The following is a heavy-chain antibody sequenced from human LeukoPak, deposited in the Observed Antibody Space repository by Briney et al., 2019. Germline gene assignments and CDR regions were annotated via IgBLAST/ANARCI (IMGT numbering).Heavy chain of an antibody. CDR2: VWHDGSNR. D-gene: IGHD3-10*01. CDR1: GFTFSSYA. CDR3: ARELFGSGSCPDY. V-gene: IGHV3-33*01. J-gene: IGHJ4*02. Sequence: TSLRLSCTAPGFTFSSYAIHWIRQAPGKGLEWVALVWHDGSNRYYSEAVKGRFTISRDNSKNTVYLQINSLRAEDTAVYYCARELFGSGSCPDYWGQGTRVTVSS.